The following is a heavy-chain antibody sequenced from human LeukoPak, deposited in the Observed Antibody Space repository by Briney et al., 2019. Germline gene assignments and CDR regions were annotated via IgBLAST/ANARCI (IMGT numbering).Heavy chain of an antibody. V-gene: IGHV3-13*04. Sequence: PGGSLRLSCAASGFSFSSFDMHWVRQPTGKGLEWVSVIDTDDDTDYAGSVKGRFTISRDNAKSSLYLQMNSLRDEDTAVYYCARAHNWGFDHWGQGTLVTVSS. J-gene: IGHJ4*02. D-gene: IGHD3-16*01. CDR1: GFSFSSFD. CDR3: ARAHNWGFDH. CDR2: IDTDDDT.